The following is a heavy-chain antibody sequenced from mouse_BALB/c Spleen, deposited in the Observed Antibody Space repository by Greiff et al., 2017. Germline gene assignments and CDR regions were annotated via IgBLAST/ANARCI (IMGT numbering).Heavy chain of an antibody. D-gene: IGHD2-14*01. CDR1: GYSFTGYY. V-gene: IGHV1-31*01. J-gene: IGHJ4*01. CDR2: INPYNGAT. Sequence: VQLQQPGPELVKPGASVKISCKASGYSFTGYYMHWVKQSHVKSLEWIGRINPYNGATSYNQNFKDKASLTVDKSSSTAYMELHSLTSEDSAVYYCARKGNYRYDVDAMDYWGQGTSVTVSS. CDR3: ARKGNYRYDVDAMDY.